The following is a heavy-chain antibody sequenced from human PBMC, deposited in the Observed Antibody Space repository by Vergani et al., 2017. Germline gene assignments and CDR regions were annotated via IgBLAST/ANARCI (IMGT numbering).Heavy chain of an antibody. Sequence: QVQLQESGPGLVKPSQTLSLTCTVSGGSISSGSYYWSWIRQPAGKGLEWIGRIYTSGSTNYNPSLKSRVTISVDTSKNQFSLTLSSGTAADTAVYYCARSLVGGVDYWGQGTLVTVSS. J-gene: IGHJ4*02. CDR2: IYTSGST. CDR1: GGSISSGSYY. CDR3: ARSLVGGVDY. V-gene: IGHV4-61*02. D-gene: IGHD1-26*01.